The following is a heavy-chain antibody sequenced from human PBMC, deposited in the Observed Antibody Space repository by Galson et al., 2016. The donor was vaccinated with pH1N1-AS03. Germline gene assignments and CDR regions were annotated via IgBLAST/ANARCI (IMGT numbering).Heavy chain of an antibody. CDR1: GFTFSSYA. CDR3: ARGPVSYANYWFPPPDY. CDR2: ISGNGFST. V-gene: IGHV3-64*01. J-gene: IGHJ4*02. Sequence: SLRLSCAVGGFTFSSYAMFWLRQAPGKGLEYVSAISGNGFSTYYANSVKDRFTVSRDSSKNTLYLQMGSLRVEDMAVYYCARGPVSYANYWFPPPDYWGQGTLVTFSS. D-gene: IGHD4/OR15-4a*01.